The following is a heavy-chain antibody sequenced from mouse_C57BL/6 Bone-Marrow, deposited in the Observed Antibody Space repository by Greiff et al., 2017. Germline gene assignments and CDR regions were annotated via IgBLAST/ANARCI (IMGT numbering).Heavy chain of an antibody. D-gene: IGHD1-1*01. Sequence: QVQLKQSGAELVRPGTSVKVSCKASGYAFTNYLIEWVKQRPGQGLEWIGVINPGSGGTNYNEQFKGKATLTADKSYSTAYRQLSSLTSEDSAVYFCTRLTTVVAMDYWCQGTSVTVSS. CDR3: TRLTTVVAMDY. J-gene: IGHJ4*01. CDR2: INPGSGGT. CDR1: GYAFTNYL. V-gene: IGHV1-54*01.